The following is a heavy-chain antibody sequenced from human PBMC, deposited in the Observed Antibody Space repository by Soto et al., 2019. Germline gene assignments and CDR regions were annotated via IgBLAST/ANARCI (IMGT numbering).Heavy chain of an antibody. D-gene: IGHD2-21*02. J-gene: IGHJ6*02. CDR2: FDPEDGET. CDR3: ATVYTASWSAHHNNYMYV. CDR1: GYTLTELS. V-gene: IGHV1-24*01. Sequence: ASVKGSRKVSGYTLTELSIHWVRQAPGKGLEWMGGFDPEDGETLYAQKFQGRVTMTEDTSTDTAYMDLSSLSSEDTAVYYCATVYTASWSAHHNNYMYVRAQRTTVTVS.